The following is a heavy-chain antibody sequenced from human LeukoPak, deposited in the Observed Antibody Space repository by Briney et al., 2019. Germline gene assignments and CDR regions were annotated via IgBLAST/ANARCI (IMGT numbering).Heavy chain of an antibody. D-gene: IGHD6-19*01. V-gene: IGHV3-23*01. CDR1: GFTFSSYA. J-gene: IGHJ4*02. CDR3: ANEGWYYFDY. CDR2: ISSSGGNT. Sequence: QSGGSLRLSCAASGFTFSSYAMSWVRQAPGKGLEWVSAISSSGGNTYYADSVKGRFTISRDNSKNTLYLQMNSLRAEDTAVYYCANEGWYYFDYWGQGTLVTVSS.